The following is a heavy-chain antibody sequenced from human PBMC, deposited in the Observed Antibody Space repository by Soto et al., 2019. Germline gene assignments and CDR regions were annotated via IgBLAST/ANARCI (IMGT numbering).Heavy chain of an antibody. V-gene: IGHV1-2*04. CDR3: ARESGGATATLDYYYFYMDV. J-gene: IGHJ6*03. CDR2: INPNGGVT. D-gene: IGHD5-12*01. Sequence: AAVKVSCKSCGDSFNDYYIHWVRQAPGQGFEWMGWINPNGGVTKYAQKFQGWVSMTRDTSIRTVYMQLSRLRSDDTAVYYCARESGGATATLDYYYFYMDVWGTGTTVTVSS. CDR1: GDSFNDYY.